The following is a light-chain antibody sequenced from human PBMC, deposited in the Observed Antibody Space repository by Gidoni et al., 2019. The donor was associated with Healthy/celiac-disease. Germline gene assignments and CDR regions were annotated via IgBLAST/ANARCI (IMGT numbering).Light chain of an antibody. CDR1: QNISNS. CDR2: VAS. V-gene: IGKV1-39*01. J-gene: IGKJ2*01. Sequence: DIQMTQSPSSLSASVGDRVTITCRASQNISNSLSWYQQKPGKAPKLLISVASSMHSGVPARISGRRAGTDVTLTISSRQHEDIATYYCQQSYSTPMYTFGQGTKLEIK. CDR3: QQSYSTPMYT.